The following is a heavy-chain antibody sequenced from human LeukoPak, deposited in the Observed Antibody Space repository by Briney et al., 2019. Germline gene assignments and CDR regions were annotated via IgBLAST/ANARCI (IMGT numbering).Heavy chain of an antibody. Sequence: GGSLRHSCAASGFTFSSYAMNWVRQAPGKGLEWVSSISGSGAGTNYADSVKGRFTISRDNSKSTLFLQMNSLRAEDTAVYYCAKYGNRRDNNFNFDYWGQGTLVTVSS. CDR3: AKYGNRRDNNFNFDY. CDR2: ISGSGAGT. CDR1: GFTFSSYA. D-gene: IGHD5-24*01. V-gene: IGHV3-23*01. J-gene: IGHJ4*02.